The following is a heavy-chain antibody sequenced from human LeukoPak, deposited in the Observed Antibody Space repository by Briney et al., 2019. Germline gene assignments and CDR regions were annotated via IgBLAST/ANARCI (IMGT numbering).Heavy chain of an antibody. D-gene: IGHD2-2*02. Sequence: ASVTVSCKASGYTFTGYYMRWVRQAPGQGLEWMGWINPNSGGTNYAQKFQGRVTMTRDTSISTAYMELSRLRSDDTAVYYCARDRSKYQLLYSWFDPWGQGTLVTVSS. J-gene: IGHJ5*02. CDR1: GYTFTGYY. V-gene: IGHV1-2*02. CDR2: INPNSGGT. CDR3: ARDRSKYQLLYSWFDP.